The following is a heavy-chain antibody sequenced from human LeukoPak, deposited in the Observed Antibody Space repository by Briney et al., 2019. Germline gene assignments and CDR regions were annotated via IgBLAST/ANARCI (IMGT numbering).Heavy chain of an antibody. CDR1: GYTLTELS. CDR3: ATGYLVTAGLMDV. D-gene: IGHD6-13*01. J-gene: IGHJ6*02. CDR2: FDPEDGKT. V-gene: IGHV1-24*01. Sequence: ASVKVSCKVSGYTLTELSMFWVRQAPGKGLEWMGSFDPEDGKTVYAQKFQGRVTMTEDTSTDTAYMELSSLRSEHTAVYYCATGYLVTAGLMDVWGQGTTVTVSS.